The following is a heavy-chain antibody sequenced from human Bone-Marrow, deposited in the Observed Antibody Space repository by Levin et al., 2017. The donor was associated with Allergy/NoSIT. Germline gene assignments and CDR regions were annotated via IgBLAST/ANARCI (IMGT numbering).Heavy chain of an antibody. Sequence: SGGSLRLSCAASGFTFSTYGMSWVRQAPGKGLEWVSGIVGTGYNTYYSDSVKGRFTISRDNSKNMVYLQMDSLRVEDTAIYYWAKISALVAGDIYWGQGTLVTVS. J-gene: IGHJ4*02. CDR3: AKISALVAGDIY. CDR2: IVGTGYNT. CDR1: GFTFSTYG. V-gene: IGHV3-23*01. D-gene: IGHD2-2*01.